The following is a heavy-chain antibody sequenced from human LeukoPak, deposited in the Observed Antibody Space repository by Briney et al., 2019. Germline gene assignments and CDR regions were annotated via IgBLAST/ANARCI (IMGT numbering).Heavy chain of an antibody. CDR1: GYTFTSYG. V-gene: IGHV1-18*01. D-gene: IGHD1-26*01. Sequence: ASVKVSCKASGYTFTSYGISWVRQASGQGLEWMGWISAYNGNTNYAQKLQGRVTMTTDTSTSTAYMELRSLRSDDTAVYYCARGEGTPYSGSYRAFDIWGQGTMVTVSS. CDR3: ARGEGTPYSGSYRAFDI. J-gene: IGHJ3*02. CDR2: ISAYNGNT.